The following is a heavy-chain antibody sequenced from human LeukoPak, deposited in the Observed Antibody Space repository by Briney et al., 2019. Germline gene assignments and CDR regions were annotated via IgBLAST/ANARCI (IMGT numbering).Heavy chain of an antibody. V-gene: IGHV3-21*01. CDR2: ISSSSTYI. CDR3: ARDRAVANDAFDI. J-gene: IGHJ3*02. Sequence: PGGSLRLSCAASEFTFSSYSMNWVRQAPGKGLEWVSSISSSSTYIYYADSVKGRFTISRDNAKNSLYLQMNSLRAEDTAVYYCARDRAVANDAFDIWGQGTMVTVSS. CDR1: EFTFSSYS. D-gene: IGHD6-19*01.